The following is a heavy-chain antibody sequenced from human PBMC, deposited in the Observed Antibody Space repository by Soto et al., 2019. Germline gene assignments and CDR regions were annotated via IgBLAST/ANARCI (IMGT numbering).Heavy chain of an antibody. CDR2: IIPIFGTA. D-gene: IGHD4-17*01. V-gene: IGHV1-69*12. CDR3: ARETVRNLRTDAFDI. CDR1: GGTFSSYA. Sequence: QVQLVQSGAEVKKPGSSVKVSCKAYGGTFSSYAISLVRQAPGQGLEWMGGIIPIFGTANYAQKFQGRVTITADESTSTAYMELSSLRSEDTAVYYCARETVRNLRTDAFDIWGQGTMVTVSS. J-gene: IGHJ3*02.